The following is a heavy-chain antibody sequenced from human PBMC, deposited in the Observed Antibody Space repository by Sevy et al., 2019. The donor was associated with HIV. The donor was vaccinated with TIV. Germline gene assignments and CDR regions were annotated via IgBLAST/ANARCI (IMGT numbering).Heavy chain of an antibody. D-gene: IGHD6-19*01. CDR2: IYYSGST. CDR3: ARTGYSSGWYTNWFDP. J-gene: IGHJ5*02. Sequence: SLTCTVSGGSISSSSYYWGWIRQPPGKGLEWIGSIYYSGSTYYNPSLKSRVTISVDTSKNQFSLKLSSVTAADTAVYYCARTGYSSGWYTNWFDPWGQGTLVTVSS. V-gene: IGHV4-39*01. CDR1: GGSISSSSYY.